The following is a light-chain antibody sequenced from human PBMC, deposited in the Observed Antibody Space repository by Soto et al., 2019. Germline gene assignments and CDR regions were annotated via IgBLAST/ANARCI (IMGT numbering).Light chain of an antibody. CDR3: SSYTDHLSYV. Sequence: QSVLTQPASVSGSPGQSVTISCIGTRSDIGGYNYVSWHQQHPGKAPKLMIYDAYERPLGVSNRFSGSQSGNTASLTISGLQHEHEADYSRSSYTDHLSYVFGSGTKVT. J-gene: IGLJ1*01. V-gene: IGLV2-14*03. CDR2: DAY. CDR1: RSDIGGYNY.